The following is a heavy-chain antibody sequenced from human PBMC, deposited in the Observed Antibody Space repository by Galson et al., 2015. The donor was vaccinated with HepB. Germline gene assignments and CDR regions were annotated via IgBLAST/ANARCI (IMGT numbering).Heavy chain of an antibody. V-gene: IGHV3-7*01. Sequence: SLRLSCAASGFTFSSYWMSWVRQAPGKGLERVANIKQDGSEKYYVDSVKGRFTISRDNAKNSLYLQMNSLRAEDTAVYYCARGGSYYSATWFDPWGQGTLVTVSS. CDR2: IKQDGSEK. D-gene: IGHD1-26*01. J-gene: IGHJ5*02. CDR1: GFTFSSYW. CDR3: ARGGSYYSATWFDP.